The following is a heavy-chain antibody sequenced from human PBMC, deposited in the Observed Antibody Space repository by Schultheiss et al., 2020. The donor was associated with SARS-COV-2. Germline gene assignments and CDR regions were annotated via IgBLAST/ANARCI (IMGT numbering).Heavy chain of an antibody. J-gene: IGHJ3*02. V-gene: IGHV3-30*02. Sequence: GGSLRLSCAASGFTFSSYGMHWVRQAPGKGLEWVAAIRYDGLDQYYADSVKGRFTISRDNSKNTLYLQMNSLRAEDTAVYYCASVLMVYAYDAFDIWGQGTMVTVSS. CDR2: IRYDGLDQ. CDR1: GFTFSSYG. D-gene: IGHD2-8*01. CDR3: ASVLMVYAYDAFDI.